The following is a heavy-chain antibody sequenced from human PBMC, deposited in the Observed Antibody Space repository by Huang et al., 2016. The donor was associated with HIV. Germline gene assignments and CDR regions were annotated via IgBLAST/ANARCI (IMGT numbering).Heavy chain of an antibody. J-gene: IGHJ4*02. Sequence: QVQLQQWGTGLLKPSETLSLKCAVYGGSFSNYYWSWIRQSPGKGQEWIGEINHRGKATHNPSLRSRITMSIDTSKSQFYLNLTSVTTADTGVYYCARPKMIDGTPDSSWNYFDSWGQGTLVIVSS. V-gene: IGHV4-34*02. CDR3: ARPKMIDGTPDSSWNYFDS. CDR2: INHRGKA. CDR1: GGSFSNYY. D-gene: IGHD2-21*01.